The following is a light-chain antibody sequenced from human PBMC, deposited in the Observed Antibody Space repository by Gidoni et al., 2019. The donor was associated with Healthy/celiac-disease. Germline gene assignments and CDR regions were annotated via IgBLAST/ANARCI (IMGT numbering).Light chain of an antibody. CDR3: QQYDNLPPP. CDR2: DAS. V-gene: IGKV1-33*01. J-gene: IGKJ4*01. CDR1: QDISNY. Sequence: DIQMTQSPSSLSASVGDRVTITCQASQDISNYLNWYQQKPGKAPKLLSYDASNLETGVPSRFSGSGSGTDFTFTISSLQPEDIATYYCQQYDNLPPPFXGXTKVEIK.